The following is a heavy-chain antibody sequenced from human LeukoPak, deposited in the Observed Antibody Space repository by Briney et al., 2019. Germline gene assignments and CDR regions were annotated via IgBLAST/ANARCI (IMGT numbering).Heavy chain of an antibody. J-gene: IGHJ4*02. Sequence: GGSLRLSCAASGFNFHSYEMNWVRQAPGKGLELVSYISSSGSTMYYADSVRGRLTISRENAKNLLYLEVNSLRAEDTAVYYCARRYCSSTSCTLDYWGQGTLVIVSS. D-gene: IGHD2-2*01. CDR3: ARRYCSSTSCTLDY. CDR2: ISSSGSTM. V-gene: IGHV3-48*03. CDR1: GFNFHSYE.